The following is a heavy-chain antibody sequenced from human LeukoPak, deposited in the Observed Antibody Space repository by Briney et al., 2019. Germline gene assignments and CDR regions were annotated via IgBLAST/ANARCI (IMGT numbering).Heavy chain of an antibody. CDR3: ARVPPYGPGSEVFDY. V-gene: IGHV1-46*01. J-gene: IGHJ4*02. D-gene: IGHD3-10*01. Sequence: ASVKVSCKASGYTFTSYYMHWVRQAPGQGLEWMGIINPSGGSTSYAQKFQGRVTMTRDMSTSTVYMELSSLRSEDTAVYYCARVPPYGPGSEVFDYWGQGTLVTVSS. CDR2: INPSGGST. CDR1: GYTFTSYY.